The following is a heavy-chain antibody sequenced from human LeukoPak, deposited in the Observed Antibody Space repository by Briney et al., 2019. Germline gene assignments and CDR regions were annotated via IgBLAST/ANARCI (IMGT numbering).Heavy chain of an antibody. CDR1: GGSISSGGYY. CDR3: ARALVGATDY. CDR2: IYYSGST. V-gene: IGHV4-31*03. J-gene: IGHJ4*02. D-gene: IGHD1-26*01. Sequence: RASQTLSLTCTVSGGSISSGGYYWSWIRQHPGKGLEWIGYIYYSGSTYYNPSLKSRVTISVDTSKDQFSLKLSSVTAADTDVYYCARALVGATDYWGQGTLVTVSS.